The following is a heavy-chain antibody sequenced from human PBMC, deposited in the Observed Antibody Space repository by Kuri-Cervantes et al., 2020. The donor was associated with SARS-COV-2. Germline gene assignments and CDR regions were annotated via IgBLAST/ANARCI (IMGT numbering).Heavy chain of an antibody. CDR3: AKGEYCSSTSCPYYYYCGMDV. CDR2: ISGSGGST. V-gene: IGHV3-23*01. J-gene: IGHJ6*02. CDR1: GFTFSGHW. Sequence: GGSLRLSCAASGFTFSGHWIHWVRQAPGKGLEWVSAISGSGGSTYYADSVKGRFTISRDNSKNTLYLQMNSLRAEDTAVYYCAKGEYCSSTSCPYYYYCGMDVWGQGTTVTVSS. D-gene: IGHD2-2*01.